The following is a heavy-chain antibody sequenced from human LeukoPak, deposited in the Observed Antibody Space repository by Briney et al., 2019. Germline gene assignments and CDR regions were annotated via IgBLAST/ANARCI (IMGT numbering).Heavy chain of an antibody. V-gene: IGHV4-59*12. Sequence: PSETLSLTCTVSGGSISSYYWSWIRQPPGKGLEWIGYIYYSGSTNYNPSLKSRVTISVDRSKNQFSLKLSSVTAADTAVYYCARAYDISYDSSGYFDYWGQGTLVTVSS. CDR2: IYYSGST. J-gene: IGHJ4*02. D-gene: IGHD3-22*01. CDR3: ARAYDISYDSSGYFDY. CDR1: GGSISSYY.